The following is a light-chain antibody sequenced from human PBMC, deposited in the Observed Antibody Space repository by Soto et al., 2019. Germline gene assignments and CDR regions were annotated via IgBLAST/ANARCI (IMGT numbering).Light chain of an antibody. CDR1: QAVTGNY. V-gene: IGKV3-20*01. CDR2: GTS. Sequence: EVVLTQSPDTLSLSPGETATLSCRASQAVTGNYLAWYQQKPGQAPRLLIYGTSNRATGIPDRFSGSGSGTDFTLTISRLEPEDFAVYYCQQCGPSLRYTFGRGPSWRSN. CDR3: QQCGPSLRYT. J-gene: IGKJ2*01.